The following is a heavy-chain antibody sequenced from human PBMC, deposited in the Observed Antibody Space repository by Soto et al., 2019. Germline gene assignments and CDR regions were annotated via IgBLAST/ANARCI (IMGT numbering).Heavy chain of an antibody. CDR1: GFTFSSYA. D-gene: IGHD6-19*01. J-gene: IGHJ6*02. CDR2: ISGSGGST. CDR3: AKDRSKWLVHSNYYGMDV. V-gene: IGHV3-23*01. Sequence: GGSLRLSCAASGFTFSSYAMSWVRQAPGKGLEWVSAISGSGGSTYYADSVKGRFTISRDNSKNTLYLQMNSLRAEDTAVYYCAKDRSKWLVHSNYYGMDVWGQGTTVTVSS.